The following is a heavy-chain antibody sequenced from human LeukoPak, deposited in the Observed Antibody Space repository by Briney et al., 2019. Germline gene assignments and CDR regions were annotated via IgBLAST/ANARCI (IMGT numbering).Heavy chain of an antibody. D-gene: IGHD2-2*01. V-gene: IGHV3-48*01. CDR3: ARDKGYCSSTSCSFDY. CDR1: GFTFSSYW. Sequence: GGSLRLSCAASGFTFSSYWMHWVRQAPGKGLEWVSYISSSSSTIYYADSVKGRFTISRDNAKNSLYLQMNSLRAEDTAVYYCARDKGYCSSTSCSFDYWGQGTLVTVSS. CDR2: ISSSSSTI. J-gene: IGHJ4*02.